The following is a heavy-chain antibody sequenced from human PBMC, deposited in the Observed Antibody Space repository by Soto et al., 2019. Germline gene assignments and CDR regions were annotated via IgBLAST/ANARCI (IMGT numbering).Heavy chain of an antibody. V-gene: IGHV4-34*01. CDR2: INHSGST. D-gene: IGHD3-3*01. CDR3: ARDNWNYYYGMDV. CDR1: GGSFSGYY. J-gene: IGHJ6*02. Sequence: SETLSLTCTVYGGSFSGYYWSWIRQPPGKGLEWIGEINHSGSTNYNPSLKSRVTISVDTSKNQFSLKLSSVTAADTAVYYCARDNWNYYYGMDVWGQGTTVTVSS.